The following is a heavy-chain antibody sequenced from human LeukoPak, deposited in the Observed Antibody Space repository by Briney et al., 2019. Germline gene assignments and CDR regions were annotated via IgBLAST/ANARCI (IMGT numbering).Heavy chain of an antibody. Sequence: ASVKVSCKASGYTFTSYYMHWVRQAPGQGLEWMGVVNPSGGSTNYAQKFQGRVTMTRDTSTSTVYMELRSLRSEDTAVYSCARGVYNYGNFDFWGQGTLVTVSS. CDR2: VNPSGGST. CDR3: ARGVYNYGNFDF. D-gene: IGHD5-18*01. CDR1: GYTFTSYY. J-gene: IGHJ4*02. V-gene: IGHV1-46*01.